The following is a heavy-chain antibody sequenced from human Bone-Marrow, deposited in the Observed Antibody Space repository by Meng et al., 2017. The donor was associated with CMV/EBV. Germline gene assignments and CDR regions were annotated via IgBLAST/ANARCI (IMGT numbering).Heavy chain of an antibody. Sequence: KVSCTASGYTFTGYYLHWVRQAPGQGLEWMGWINPNSGGTNYAQKFQGWVTMTRDTSISTAYMELSRLRSDDTAVYYCARESGWYDYWGQGTLVTVSS. J-gene: IGHJ4*02. CDR1: GYTFTGYY. CDR3: ARESGWYDY. CDR2: INPNSGGT. D-gene: IGHD6-19*01. V-gene: IGHV1-2*04.